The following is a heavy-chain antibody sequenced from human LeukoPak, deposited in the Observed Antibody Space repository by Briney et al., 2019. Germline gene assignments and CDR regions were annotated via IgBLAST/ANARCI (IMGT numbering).Heavy chain of an antibody. CDR1: GFTFSTYS. Sequence: GGSLRLSCAASGFTFSTYSMTWVRQAPGKGLEWVSSISSGSSYIYYADSVKGRFTISRDNAKNSLYLQMNSLRAEDTAVYYCARDENQVTTDYYYYGMDVWGQGTTVTVSS. J-gene: IGHJ6*02. CDR3: ARDENQVTTDYYYYGMDV. CDR2: ISSGSSYI. D-gene: IGHD4-17*01. V-gene: IGHV3-21*01.